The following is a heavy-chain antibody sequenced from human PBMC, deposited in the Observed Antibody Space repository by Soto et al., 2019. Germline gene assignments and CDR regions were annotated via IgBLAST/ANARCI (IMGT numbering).Heavy chain of an antibody. J-gene: IGHJ4*02. Sequence: ASVKVSCKASGGTFSSYTISWVRQAPGQGLEWMGRIIPILGIANYAQKFQGRATITADKSTSTAYMELSSLRSEDTAVYYCARASQSYSSSSFDYWGQGTLVTVSS. V-gene: IGHV1-69*02. D-gene: IGHD6-6*01. CDR2: IIPILGIA. CDR3: ARASQSYSSSSFDY. CDR1: GGTFSSYT.